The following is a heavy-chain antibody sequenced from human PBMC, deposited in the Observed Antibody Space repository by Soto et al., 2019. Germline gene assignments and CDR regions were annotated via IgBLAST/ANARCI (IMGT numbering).Heavy chain of an antibody. CDR3: ARVNWNLGYYGMDV. CDR1: GDSVSSNSAA. Sequence: SQTLSLTCAISGDSVSSNSAAWNWIRQSPSRGLEWLGRTYYRYKWYNDYAVSVKSRITINPDTSKNQFSLQLKSVTPEDTAVYYCARVNWNLGYYGMDVWGQGTTVTVSS. V-gene: IGHV6-1*01. J-gene: IGHJ6*02. D-gene: IGHD1-7*01. CDR2: TYYRYKWYN.